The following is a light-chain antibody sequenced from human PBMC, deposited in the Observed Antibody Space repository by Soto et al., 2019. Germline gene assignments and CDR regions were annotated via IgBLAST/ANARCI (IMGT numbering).Light chain of an antibody. CDR1: QTISSW. J-gene: IGKJ5*01. Sequence: IQMTQSPSTGSGSVGDRVSINSRASQTISSWLAWYQKKTGKAPNLLIYKASTLKSGVPSRFSGIASGTDFTLTLSHLQTEECATYECQLLNAYPLTFCQGTRLEIK. CDR2: KAS. V-gene: IGKV1-5*03. CDR3: QLLNAYPLT.